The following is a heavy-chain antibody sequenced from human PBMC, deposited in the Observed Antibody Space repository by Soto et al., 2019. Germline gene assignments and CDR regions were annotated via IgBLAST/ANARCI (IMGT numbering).Heavy chain of an antibody. CDR1: GFTFSDYA. V-gene: IGHV3-48*02. CDR2: ISSSSSTI. D-gene: IGHD2-2*01. CDR3: ASTVQYCTSTSCYAWGRFDY. Sequence: EVQLVESGGGLVQPGGSLRLSCAASGFTFSDYALNWVRQAPGEGLEWISYISSSSSTIYFADSLKCRFTISRDNAKNSLYLQMNSLSDEDTAVYSCASTVQYCTSTSCYAWGRFDYWGQGTLVTVSS. J-gene: IGHJ4*02.